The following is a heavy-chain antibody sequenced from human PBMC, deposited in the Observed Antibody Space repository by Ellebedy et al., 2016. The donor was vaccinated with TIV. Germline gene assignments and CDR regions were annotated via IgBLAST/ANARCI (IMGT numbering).Heavy chain of an antibody. D-gene: IGHD4-17*01. CDR3: VSTAGPTEGRDH. V-gene: IGHV3-66*01. CDR1: GFTFSNYN. J-gene: IGHJ4*02. Sequence: GESLKISCVGSGFTFSNYNMNWVRQAPGKGLEWVSFIHTGGSTNYADSVKGRFTMFRDTSTNTLYLQMNGLRVEDTAVYYFVSTAGPTEGRDHWGQGALVTVSS. CDR2: IHTGGST.